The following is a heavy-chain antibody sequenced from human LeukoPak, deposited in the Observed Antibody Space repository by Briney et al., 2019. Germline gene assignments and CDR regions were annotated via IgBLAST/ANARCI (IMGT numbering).Heavy chain of an antibody. V-gene: IGHV3-23*01. CDR3: ARSSGSFDY. J-gene: IGHJ4*02. CDR2: ISGSGGST. D-gene: IGHD1-26*01. CDR1: RFTFSSYA. Sequence: PGGALRLSCAASRFTFSSYAMSWVRQAPGKGLEWVSSISGSGGSTYYADSVKGRFTISKDNSKNTLYLQMNSLRAEDTAVYYCARSSGSFDYWGQGTLVTVSS.